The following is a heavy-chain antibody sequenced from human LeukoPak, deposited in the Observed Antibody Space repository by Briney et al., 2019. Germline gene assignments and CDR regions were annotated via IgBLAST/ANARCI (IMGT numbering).Heavy chain of an antibody. CDR2: ISPDGTSK. V-gene: IGHV3-30*03. CDR3: ARRWYFDL. Sequence: GGSLRLSCVISGFTFSTYGMHWVRQAPGKGLEWVAVISPDGTSKNYADSVKGRFTISRDNSKNTLYLQMNSLRAEDTAVFYCARRWYFDLWGRGTLVTVSS. CDR1: GFTFSTYG. J-gene: IGHJ2*01.